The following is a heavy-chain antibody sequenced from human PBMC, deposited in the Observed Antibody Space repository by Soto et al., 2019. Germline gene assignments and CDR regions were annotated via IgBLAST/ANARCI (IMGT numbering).Heavy chain of an antibody. J-gene: IGHJ5*02. Sequence: GASVKVSCKASGYTFTSYAMHWVRQAPGQGLEWMGIINPSGGSTSYAQKFQGRVTMTRDTSTSTVYMELSSLRSEDTAVYYCAREGYYDSSGYHWFDPWGQGTLGTVSS. CDR2: INPSGGST. D-gene: IGHD3-22*01. CDR1: GYTFTSYA. CDR3: AREGYYDSSGYHWFDP. V-gene: IGHV1-46*03.